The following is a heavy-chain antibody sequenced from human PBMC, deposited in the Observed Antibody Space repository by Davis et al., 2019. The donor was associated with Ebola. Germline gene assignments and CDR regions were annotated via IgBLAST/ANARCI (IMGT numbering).Heavy chain of an antibody. CDR2: IYHSGST. J-gene: IGHJ4*02. CDR1: GDPIDSFY. Sequence: SETLSLTCKVSGDPIDSFYWTWIRQPPGKGLEWIGYIYHSGSTIYNPSLKSRVTISIDTSKNQFSLKLSSVTAADTALYYCARVLGNGDLLLDYWGQGTLVTVSS. D-gene: IGHD4-17*01. CDR3: ARVLGNGDLLLDY. V-gene: IGHV4-59*01.